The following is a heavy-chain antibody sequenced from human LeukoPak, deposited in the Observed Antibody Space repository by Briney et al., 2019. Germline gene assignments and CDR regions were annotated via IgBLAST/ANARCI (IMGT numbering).Heavy chain of an antibody. CDR1: GYTFTGYA. Sequence: ASVKVSCKASGYTFTGYAMHWVRQAPGQRLEWMGWINAGNGNTKYSQKFQGRVTITRDTSASTAYMELSSLRSEDTAVYYCARDQEYYDFWSGYYSYYYYGMDVWGQGTTVTVSS. D-gene: IGHD3-3*01. CDR2: INAGNGNT. J-gene: IGHJ6*02. CDR3: ARDQEYYDFWSGYYSYYYYGMDV. V-gene: IGHV1-3*01.